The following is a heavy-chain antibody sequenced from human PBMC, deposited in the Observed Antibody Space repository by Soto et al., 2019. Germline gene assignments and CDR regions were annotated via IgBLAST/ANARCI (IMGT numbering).Heavy chain of an antibody. CDR2: IIPIFGTA. Sequence: SVNLSCKASGGTFSSYAISWVRQAPGQGLEWMGGIIPIFGTANYAQKFQGRVTITADESTSTAYMELSSLRSEDTAVYYCAGSGTGLHGGDIWDKGPMVTVSS. CDR1: GGTFSSYA. V-gene: IGHV1-69*01. D-gene: IGHD2-15*01. J-gene: IGHJ3*02. CDR3: AGSGTGLHGGDI.